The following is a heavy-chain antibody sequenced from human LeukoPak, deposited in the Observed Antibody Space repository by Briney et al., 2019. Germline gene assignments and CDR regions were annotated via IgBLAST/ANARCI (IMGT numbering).Heavy chain of an antibody. CDR3: ARDPYSSGWYFGVYFDY. D-gene: IGHD6-19*01. CDR2: ISSSSSYI. Sequence: GGSLRLSCAASGFTFSSYSMNWVRQAPGKGLEWVSSISSSSSYIYYADSVKGRFTISRDNAKNSLYLQMNSLRAEDTAVYYCARDPYSSGWYFGVYFDYWGQGTLVTVSS. V-gene: IGHV3-21*01. J-gene: IGHJ4*02. CDR1: GFTFSSYS.